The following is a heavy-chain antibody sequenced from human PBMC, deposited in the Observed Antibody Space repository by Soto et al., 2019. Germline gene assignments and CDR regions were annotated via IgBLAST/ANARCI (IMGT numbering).Heavy chain of an antibody. CDR2: IRSKANNYAT. Sequence: LRLSCVASGYTFSDSSMHWVRQASWKGLEWVGRIRSKANNYATVYAASVKGRFTISRDDSKNTAYLQMNSLKTEDTAVYYCARLWSAREPNFDSWGQGTLVTVSS. D-gene: IGHD1-26*01. CDR3: ARLWSAREPNFDS. J-gene: IGHJ4*02. V-gene: IGHV3-73*01. CDR1: GYTFSDSS.